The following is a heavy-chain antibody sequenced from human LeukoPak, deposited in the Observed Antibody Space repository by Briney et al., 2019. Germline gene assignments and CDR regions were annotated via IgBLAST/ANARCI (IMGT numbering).Heavy chain of an antibody. CDR3: AKDLFDYYDSSGYSGFDY. J-gene: IGHJ4*02. CDR2: ISGSGGST. CDR1: GFTFSSYA. D-gene: IGHD3-22*01. Sequence: GGSLRLSCAASGFTFSSYAMSWVRQAPGKGLEWVSAISGSGGSTYYADSVKGRFTISRDNSKNTLYLQMNSLRAEDTAVYYCAKDLFDYYDSSGYSGFDYWGQGTLVTVSS. V-gene: IGHV3-23*01.